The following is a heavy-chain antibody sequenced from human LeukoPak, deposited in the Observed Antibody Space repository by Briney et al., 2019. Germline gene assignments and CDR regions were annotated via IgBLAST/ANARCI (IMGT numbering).Heavy chain of an antibody. CDR2: ISSSSSYI. J-gene: IGHJ3*02. CDR3: ARDLNWSPAAFDI. V-gene: IGHV3-21*01. CDR1: GFTFSSYE. Sequence: GGSLRLSCAASGFTFSSYEMNWVRQAPGRGLEWVSSISSSSSYIYYADSVKGRFTISRDNAKNSLYLQMNSLRAEDTAVYYCARDLNWSPAAFDIWGQGTMVTVSS. D-gene: IGHD1-1*01.